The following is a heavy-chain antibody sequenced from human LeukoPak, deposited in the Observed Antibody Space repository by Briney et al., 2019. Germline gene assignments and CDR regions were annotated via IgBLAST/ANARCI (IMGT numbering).Heavy chain of an antibody. V-gene: IGHV3-66*01. CDR2: IYSGGST. CDR3: ARDDIVGATGGFDY. D-gene: IGHD1-26*01. Sequence: PGGSLRLSCAASGFTVSSNYMSWVCQAPGKGLEWVSVIYSGGSTYYADSVKGRFTISRDNSKNTLYLQMNSLRAEDTAVYYCARDDIVGATGGFDYWGQGTLVTVSS. J-gene: IGHJ4*02. CDR1: GFTVSSNY.